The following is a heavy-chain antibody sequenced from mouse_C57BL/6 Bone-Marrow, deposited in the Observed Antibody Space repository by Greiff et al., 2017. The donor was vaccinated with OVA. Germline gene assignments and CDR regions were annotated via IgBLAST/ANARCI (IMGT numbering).Heavy chain of an antibody. CDR3: TRLLDAMDY. Sequence: EVMLVESGEGLVKPGGALKRSGAAAGFTFSSYAMSGVGQTPEKRLEWVAYISSGGDYIYYADTVKGRFTISRDNARNTLYLQMSSLKSEDTAMYYCTRLLDAMDYWGQGTSVTVSS. J-gene: IGHJ4*01. D-gene: IGHD2-1*01. CDR1: GFTFSSYA. V-gene: IGHV5-9-1*02. CDR2: ISSGGDYI.